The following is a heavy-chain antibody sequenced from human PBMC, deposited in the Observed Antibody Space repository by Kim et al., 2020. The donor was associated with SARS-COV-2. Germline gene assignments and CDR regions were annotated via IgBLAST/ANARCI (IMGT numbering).Heavy chain of an antibody. Sequence: GGSLRLSCAASGFTFSSYAMSWVRQAPGKGLEWVSAISGSGGSTYYADSVKGRFTISRDNSKNTLYLQMNSLRAEDTAVYYCAKGGGRNMVRGVITPPKNWFDPWGQGTLVTVSS. J-gene: IGHJ5*02. CDR3: AKGGGRNMVRGVITPPKNWFDP. V-gene: IGHV3-23*01. D-gene: IGHD3-10*01. CDR2: ISGSGGST. CDR1: GFTFSSYA.